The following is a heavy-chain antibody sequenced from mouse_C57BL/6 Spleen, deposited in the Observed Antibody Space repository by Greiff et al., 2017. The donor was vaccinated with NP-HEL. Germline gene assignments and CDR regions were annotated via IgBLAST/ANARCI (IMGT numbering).Heavy chain of an antibody. CDR3: ARTQTAQATSPWFAG. D-gene: IGHD3-2*02. Sequence: VKVVESGAELARPGASVKLSCKASGYTFTSYGISWVKQRTGQGLEWIGEIYPRSGNTYYNEKFKGKATLTADKSSSTAYMELRSLTSEDSAVYFCARTQTAQATSPWFAGGGQGTLVTVYA. V-gene: IGHV1-81*01. CDR1: GYTFTSYG. CDR2: IYPRSGNT. J-gene: IGHJ3*01.